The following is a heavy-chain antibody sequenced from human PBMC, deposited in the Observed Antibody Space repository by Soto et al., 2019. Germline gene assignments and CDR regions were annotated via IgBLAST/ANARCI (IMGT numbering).Heavy chain of an antibody. CDR1: GYTFTSYG. CDR2: ISAYNGNT. D-gene: IGHD5-12*01. V-gene: IGHV1-18*01. Sequence: QVQLVQSGAEVKKPGASVKVYCKASGYTFTSYGISWVRQAHGQGLEWMGWISAYNGNTNYAQKRQGRVTMTTDTATSTAYMELRSLRSDDTAVNCCARDNGYESDYWGQGSVVTVSS. J-gene: IGHJ4*02. CDR3: ARDNGYESDY.